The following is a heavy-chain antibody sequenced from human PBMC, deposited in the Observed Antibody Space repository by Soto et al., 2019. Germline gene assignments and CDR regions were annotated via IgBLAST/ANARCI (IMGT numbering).Heavy chain of an antibody. CDR3: VTETYYDFWSGLY. J-gene: IGHJ4*02. CDR1: GGSISSSSYY. D-gene: IGHD3-3*01. CDR2: IYYSGST. Sequence: QLQLQESGPGLVKPSETLSLTCTVSGGSISSSSYYWGWIRQPPGKGLEWIGSIYYSGSTYYNPSLKRRVTISVDTSKNQFSLKLSSVTAADTAVYYCVTETYYDFWSGLYWGQGTLVTVSS. V-gene: IGHV4-39*01.